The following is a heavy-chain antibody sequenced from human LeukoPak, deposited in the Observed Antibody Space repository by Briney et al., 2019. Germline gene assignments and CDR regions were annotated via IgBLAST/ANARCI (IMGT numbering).Heavy chain of an antibody. J-gene: IGHJ6*03. CDR1: GYTFTSYY. D-gene: IGHD5-24*01. V-gene: IGHV1-46*03. Sequence: GASVKVSCKASGYTFTSYYMHWVRQAPGQGLEWMGIINPSGGSTSYAQKFQGRVTMTRDTSTSTVYMELSSLRSEGTAVYYCARGVRVATITNYYYYMDVWGKGTTVTVSS. CDR3: ARGVRVATITNYYYYMDV. CDR2: INPSGGST.